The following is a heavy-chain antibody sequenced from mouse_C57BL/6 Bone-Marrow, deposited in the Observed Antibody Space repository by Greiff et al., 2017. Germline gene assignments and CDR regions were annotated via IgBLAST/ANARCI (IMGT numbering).Heavy chain of an antibody. CDR3: AREGTTGYYFDY. D-gene: IGHD2-12*01. J-gene: IGHJ2*01. Sequence: DVMLVESEGGLVQPGSSMKLSCTASGFTFSDYYMAWVRQVPEKGLEWVANINYDGSSTYYLDSLKSRFIISRDTAKNILYLQMSSLKSEDTATDYCAREGTTGYYFDYWGQGTTLTVSS. CDR1: GFTFSDYY. V-gene: IGHV5-16*01. CDR2: INYDGSST.